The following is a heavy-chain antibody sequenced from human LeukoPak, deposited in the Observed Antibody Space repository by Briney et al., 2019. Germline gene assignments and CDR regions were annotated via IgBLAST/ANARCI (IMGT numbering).Heavy chain of an antibody. CDR2: IYYSGST. CDR1: GGSISSGGYY. D-gene: IGHD1-14*01. V-gene: IGHV4-31*03. Sequence: SETLSLTCTVSGGSISSGGYYWSWIRQHPGKGLEWIGYIYYSGSTYYNPSLKSRVTISVDTSKNQFSLKLSSVTAADTAVYYCAGMRITTPTVRTLDYWGQGTLVTVSS. J-gene: IGHJ4*02. CDR3: AGMRITTPTVRTLDY.